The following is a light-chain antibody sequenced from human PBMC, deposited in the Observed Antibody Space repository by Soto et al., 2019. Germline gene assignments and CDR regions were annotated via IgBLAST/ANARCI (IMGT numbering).Light chain of an antibody. CDR1: SSDVGGYNY. V-gene: IGLV2-14*01. Sequence: QSALTQPASVSGSPGQSITISCTGTSSDVGGYNYVSWYQQHPGKTPKLMIYEVTNRPSGVSNRFSGSKSGNTASLTISGLQAEDEADYYCAAWDVSLNDVVFGGGTQLT. J-gene: IGLJ2*01. CDR2: EVT. CDR3: AAWDVSLNDVV.